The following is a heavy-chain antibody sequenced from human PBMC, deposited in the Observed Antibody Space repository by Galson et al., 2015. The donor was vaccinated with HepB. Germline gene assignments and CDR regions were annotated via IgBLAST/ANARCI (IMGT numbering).Heavy chain of an antibody. CDR1: GFTFSTYG. D-gene: IGHD3-3*01. J-gene: IGHJ4*02. Sequence: SLRLSCAASGFTFSTYGMHWVRQAPGKGLEWVAVIWYDGSNKYYADSVKGRFTISRDNSKNTLYLQMNSLRGEDSAVYYCATLWSGSYTPFDYWGQGTLVTVSS. CDR2: IWYDGSNK. CDR3: ATLWSGSYTPFDY. V-gene: IGHV3-33*01.